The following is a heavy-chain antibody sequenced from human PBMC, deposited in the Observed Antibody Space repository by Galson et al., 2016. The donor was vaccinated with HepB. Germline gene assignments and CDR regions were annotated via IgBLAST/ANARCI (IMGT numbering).Heavy chain of an antibody. CDR1: GFSFKNYD. CDR2: IDAAGAT. V-gene: IGHV3-13*01. J-gene: IGHJ4*02. CDR3: ARLTLPGICCYFYY. D-gene: IGHD2-8*01. Sequence: SLRLSCAASGFSFKNYDMHWVRQTTGKGLEWVSTIDAAGATYYLGPVKGRFAISRDNSKNTLYLQMNSLRAEDTAVYYCARLTLPGICCYFYYWGQGTLVTVSS.